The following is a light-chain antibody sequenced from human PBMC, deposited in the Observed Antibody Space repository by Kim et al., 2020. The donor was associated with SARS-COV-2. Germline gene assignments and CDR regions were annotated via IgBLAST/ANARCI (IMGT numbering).Light chain of an antibody. J-gene: IGLJ1*01. CDR2: VGTGGIVG. V-gene: IGLV9-49*01. CDR1: SGYNNYK. Sequence: CTLSSGYNNYKVDWYQQRPGKGPRFVMRVGTGGIVGSKGEGIPDRFSVLGSGLNRYLTIKNIQEEDESDYHCGADHGSGSNFVYVFGTGTKVTVL. CDR3: GADHGSGSNFVYV.